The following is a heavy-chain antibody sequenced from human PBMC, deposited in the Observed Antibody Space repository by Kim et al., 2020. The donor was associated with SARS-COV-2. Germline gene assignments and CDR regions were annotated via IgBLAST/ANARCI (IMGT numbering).Heavy chain of an antibody. CDR2: IDRDDGYT. D-gene: IGHD2-21*01. V-gene: IGHV1-3*01. CDR3: MRGYSFAY. Sequence: ASVKVSCKTSGYTFTRVCIHWVRQAPGQGLEWMGGIDRDDGYTKYSQKFQGRVTITEDTSTGTAYMELSGLRSEDSAVFYCMRGYSFAYWGQ. CDR1: GYTFTRVC. J-gene: IGHJ4*02.